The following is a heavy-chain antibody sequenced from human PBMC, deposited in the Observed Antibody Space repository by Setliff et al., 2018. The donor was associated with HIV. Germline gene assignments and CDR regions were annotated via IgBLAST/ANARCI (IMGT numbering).Heavy chain of an antibody. J-gene: IGHJ6*04. V-gene: IGHV3-9*01. Sequence: PGGSLRLSCEASGFMIGNYGLHWVRQIPGKGLEWVASISWDGANLGYADSVKGRFIISRDNAKASLNLQMNSLRPDDTGVYYCVKDGAAARTYHHFMQIWGNGTTVTVSS. CDR1: GFMIGNYG. CDR3: VKDGAAARTYHHFMQI. CDR2: ISWDGANL. D-gene: IGHD6-25*01.